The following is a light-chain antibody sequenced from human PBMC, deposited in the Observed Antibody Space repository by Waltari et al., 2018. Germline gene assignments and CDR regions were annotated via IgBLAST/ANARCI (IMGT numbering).Light chain of an antibody. V-gene: IGKV3-15*01. CDR2: GAS. CDR1: QSIRSN. Sequence: EIVMTQSPATLSVFPGERATLSCRASQSIRSNLAWYQHKPGQAPRLLIYGASTRATGIPARFSGRGSGTGFTLTIRSLQSEDFAVYFCQQYDNWLGAFGQGTKVGNQT. CDR3: QQYDNWLGA. J-gene: IGKJ1*01.